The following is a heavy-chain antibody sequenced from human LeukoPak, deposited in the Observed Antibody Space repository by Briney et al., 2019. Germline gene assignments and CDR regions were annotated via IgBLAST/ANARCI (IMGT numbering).Heavy chain of an antibody. D-gene: IGHD1-20*01. V-gene: IGHV3-15*07. CDR2: IKSKADGETI. Sequence: GGSLRLSCAASGLSFRDAWMNWVRQAPGKGLEWVGRIKSKADGETIDYAAPVKGRFTFSRDDSKNMLYLQMNSLKSEDTAVYYCSTLTSRGLSDSWGQGTLVTVSS. CDR3: STLTSRGLSDS. J-gene: IGHJ4*02. CDR1: GLSFRDAW.